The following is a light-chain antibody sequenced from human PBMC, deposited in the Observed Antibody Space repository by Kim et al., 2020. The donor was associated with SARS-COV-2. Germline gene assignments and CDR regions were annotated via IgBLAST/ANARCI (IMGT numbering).Light chain of an antibody. CDR3: IQHNSYPLT. J-gene: IGKJ4*01. V-gene: IGKV1-17*01. Sequence: DIQMTQSPSSLSASVGDRVTITCRASQGIRNYLGWYQQKPGKAPKLLIYAASSLQSGVPSRFSGSGSGTEFTLTISSLQPEDFATYYCIQHNSYPLTFGGGTKLEI. CDR2: AAS. CDR1: QGIRNY.